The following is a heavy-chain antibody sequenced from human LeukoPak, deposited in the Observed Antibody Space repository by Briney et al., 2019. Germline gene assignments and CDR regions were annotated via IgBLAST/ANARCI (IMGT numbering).Heavy chain of an antibody. CDR3: AKGMIVGPAGGFEF. J-gene: IGHJ4*02. Sequence: GGSLRLSCAASGFTFSTYAMSWVRQAPGKGLEWVSAISGSGSSTYYADSVKGRFTISRDNSKNAMYLQMNSLRAEDTALYYCAKGMIVGPAGGFEFWGQGTLVTVSS. CDR2: ISGSGSST. CDR1: GFTFSTYA. V-gene: IGHV3-23*01. D-gene: IGHD1-26*01.